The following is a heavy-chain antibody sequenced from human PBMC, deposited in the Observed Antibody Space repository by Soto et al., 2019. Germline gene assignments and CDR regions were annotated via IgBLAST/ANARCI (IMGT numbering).Heavy chain of an antibody. D-gene: IGHD2-15*01. Sequence: EVQLVESGGGLVQPGGSLRLSCAASGFTFSSYSMNWVRQAPGKGLEWVSYISSSSSTIYYADSVKGRFNIYRDNAHNSLYLQMNSLRAEDTAVYYCARDHGCSGGSCAPIQRLYYYYYYMDVWGKGTTVTVSS. V-gene: IGHV3-48*01. CDR3: ARDHGCSGGSCAPIQRLYYYYYYMDV. CDR1: GFTFSSYS. CDR2: ISSSSSTI. J-gene: IGHJ6*03.